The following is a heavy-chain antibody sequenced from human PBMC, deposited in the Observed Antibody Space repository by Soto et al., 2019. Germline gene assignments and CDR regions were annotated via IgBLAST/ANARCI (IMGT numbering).Heavy chain of an antibody. D-gene: IGHD3-22*01. CDR3: ARDQHSSGRPYYYYYGMDV. CDR1: GGSFSGYY. V-gene: IGHV4-34*01. CDR2: INHSGST. J-gene: IGHJ6*02. Sequence: ETLSLTCAVYGGSFSGYYWSWIRQPPGKGLEWIGEINHSGSTNYNPSLKSRVSISVDTSKNQFSLKLSSVTAADTAVYYCARDQHSSGRPYYYYYGMDVWGQGTTVTVSS.